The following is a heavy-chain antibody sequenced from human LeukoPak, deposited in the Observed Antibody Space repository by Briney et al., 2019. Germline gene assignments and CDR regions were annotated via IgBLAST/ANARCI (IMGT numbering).Heavy chain of an antibody. V-gene: IGHV4-39*07. Sequence: SETLSLTCTVSGGSIATNAYLWAWIRQPPGRGLEWIASIFYSGSTYYHPSLKSRVTISRDTSKNQFSLNLHSVTAADTAVYYCAAGNGDYARDFDYWGQGTLVTVSS. D-gene: IGHD4-17*01. J-gene: IGHJ4*02. CDR3: AAGNGDYARDFDY. CDR1: GGSIATNAYL. CDR2: IFYSGST.